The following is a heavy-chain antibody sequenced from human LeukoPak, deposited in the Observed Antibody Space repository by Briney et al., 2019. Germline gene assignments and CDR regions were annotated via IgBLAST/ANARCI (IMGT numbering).Heavy chain of an antibody. CDR3: ARRIAAAGDSFAP. J-gene: IGHJ5*02. CDR1: GYTFTGYY. V-gene: IGHV1-2*02. D-gene: IGHD6-13*01. CDR2: INPNRGGT. Sequence: ASVNVSCKPSGYTFTGYYMHSVPQAPGQGLEWMGWINPNRGGTNYPQKFQGRVTMTRATSIGTAYMELSRMTSDATAVSYCARRIAAAGDSFAPWGPGTLVTVSP.